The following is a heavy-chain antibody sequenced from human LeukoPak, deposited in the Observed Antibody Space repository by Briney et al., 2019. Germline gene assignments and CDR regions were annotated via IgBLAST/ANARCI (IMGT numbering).Heavy chain of an antibody. CDR2: IYYSGST. CDR1: GGPISSYY. CDR3: ARASYDFWSGYYPAIDY. V-gene: IGHV4-59*01. Sequence: SETLSLTCTVSGGPISSYYWSWIRQPPGKGLEWIGYIYYSGSTNYNPSLKSRVTISVDTSKNQFSLKLSSVAAADTAVYYCARASYDFWSGYYPAIDYWGQGTLVTVSS. D-gene: IGHD3-3*01. J-gene: IGHJ4*02.